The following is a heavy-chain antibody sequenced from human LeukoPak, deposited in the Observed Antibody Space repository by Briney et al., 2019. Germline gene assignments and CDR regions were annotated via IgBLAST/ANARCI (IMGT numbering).Heavy chain of an antibody. D-gene: IGHD3-10*01. J-gene: IGHJ4*02. CDR2: ISAYNGNT. CDR1: GYTFTSYG. Sequence: ASVKVSCKASGYTFTSYGISWVRQAPGQGLEWMGWISAYNGNTNYAQKLQGRVTMTTDTSTSTAYMELRSLRSDDTAVYYCARDPLPGVIIGYFDYWGQGTLVTVSS. V-gene: IGHV1-18*01. CDR3: ARDPLPGVIIGYFDY.